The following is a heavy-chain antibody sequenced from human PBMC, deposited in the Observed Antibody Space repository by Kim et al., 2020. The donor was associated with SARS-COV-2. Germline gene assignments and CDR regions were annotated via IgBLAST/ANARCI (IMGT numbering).Heavy chain of an antibody. V-gene: IGHV4-4*02. CDR1: GGSISSSNW. CDR3: ARESTTNRPNYGSDTPGIDV. Sequence: SETLSLTCAVSGGSISSSNWWCWVRQPPGKGLEWIGEIYHSGSTNYNPSLKSRVTISVDKSKNQFSLKLSSVTAADTAVYYCARESTTNRPNYGSDTPGIDVWGQRPTVTVSS. D-gene: IGHD3-10*01. CDR2: IYHSGST. J-gene: IGHJ6*02.